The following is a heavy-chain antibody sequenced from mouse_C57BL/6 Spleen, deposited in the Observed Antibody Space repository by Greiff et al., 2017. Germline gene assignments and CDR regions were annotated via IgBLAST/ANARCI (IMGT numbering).Heavy chain of an antibody. CDR2: IDPSDSYT. Sequence: QVQLQQSGAELVMPGASVKLSCKASGYTFTSYWMHWVKQRPGQGLEWIGEIDPSDSYTNYNQKFKGKSTLTVDKSSSTAYMQLSSLTSEDSAVYYCARHPAQAYYFDYWGQGTTLTVSS. J-gene: IGHJ2*01. V-gene: IGHV1-69*01. D-gene: IGHD3-2*02. CDR1: GYTFTSYW. CDR3: ARHPAQAYYFDY.